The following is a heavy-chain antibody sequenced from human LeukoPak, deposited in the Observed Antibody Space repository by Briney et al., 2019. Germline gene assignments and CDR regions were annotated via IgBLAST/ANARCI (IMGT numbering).Heavy chain of an antibody. Sequence: ASVKVSCKASGYTFTTNYMHWVRQAPGQGLEWMGIIYLTGGSTRYAQKFQGRFTMTRDMSTNTVYMELSSLRSEDTAVYFCARYITGGSKFDYWGQGTLVTVSS. CDR3: ARYITGGSKFDY. CDR1: GYTFTTNY. CDR2: IYLTGGST. D-gene: IGHD1-14*01. V-gene: IGHV1-46*01. J-gene: IGHJ4*02.